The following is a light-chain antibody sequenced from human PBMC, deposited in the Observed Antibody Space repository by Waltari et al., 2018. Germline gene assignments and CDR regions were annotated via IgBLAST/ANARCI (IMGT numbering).Light chain of an antibody. V-gene: IGKV1-39*01. J-gene: IGKJ4*01. CDR3: QQSYSVPPT. CDR1: QSIGSR. Sequence: DVQMTQSPSSLSASVGDRVTITCRASQSIGSRLNWYQHRPGKAPKLLLFAASTLQSGVPSRFSGSGSGTDFTITINSLQPEDFAAYYCQQSYSVPPTFGGGTNVEIK. CDR2: AAS.